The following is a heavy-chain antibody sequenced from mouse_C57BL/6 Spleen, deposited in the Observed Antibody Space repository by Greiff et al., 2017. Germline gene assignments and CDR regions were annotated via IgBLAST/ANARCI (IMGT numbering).Heavy chain of an antibody. CDR3: EREGSYEYDGSCWYFDV. Sequence: VQLQQSGPELVKPGASVKIPCKASGYTFTDYNMDWVKQSHGKSLEWIGDINPNNGGTIYNQKFKGKATLTVDKSSSTAYMQLRSLTSEDTAVXSLEREGSYEYDGSCWYFDVWGTGTTVTVSS. J-gene: IGHJ1*03. CDR1: GYTFTDYN. CDR2: INPNNGGT. V-gene: IGHV1-18*01. D-gene: IGHD2-4*01.